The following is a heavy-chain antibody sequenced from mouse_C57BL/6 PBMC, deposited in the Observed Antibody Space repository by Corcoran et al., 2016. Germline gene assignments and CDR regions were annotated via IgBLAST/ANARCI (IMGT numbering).Heavy chain of an antibody. CDR3: AREASPGGYAHDENWYFDV. J-gene: IGHJ1*03. D-gene: IGHD3-1*01. V-gene: IGHV1-26*01. CDR1: GYTFTDYY. Sequence: EVQLQQSGPELVKPGASVKISCKASGYTFTDYYMNWVKQSHGKSLEWIGDINPNNGGTSYNQKFKGKATLTVDKSSSTAYMELRSLTSEDSAVYYCAREASPGGYAHDENWYFDVWGTGTTVTVSS. CDR2: INPNNGGT.